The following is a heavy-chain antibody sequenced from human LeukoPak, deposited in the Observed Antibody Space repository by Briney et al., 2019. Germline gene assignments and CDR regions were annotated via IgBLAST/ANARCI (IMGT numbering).Heavy chain of an antibody. D-gene: IGHD5-18*01. Sequence: SETLSLTCTVSGYSISSGSYWGWIRQPPGKGLEWIGSIYHSGSTYYNPSLKSRVTISVDTSKNQFSLKLSSVTAADTAVYYCAREREDTATYYMDVWGKGTTVTVSS. CDR1: GYSISSGSY. CDR2: IYHSGST. V-gene: IGHV4-38-2*02. CDR3: AREREDTATYYMDV. J-gene: IGHJ6*03.